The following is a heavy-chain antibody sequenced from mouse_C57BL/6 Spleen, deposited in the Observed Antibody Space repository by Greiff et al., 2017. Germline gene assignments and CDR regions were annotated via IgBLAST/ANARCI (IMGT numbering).Heavy chain of an antibody. J-gene: IGHJ2*01. Sequence: VHVKQSGPELVKPGASVKIPCKASGYTFTDYNMDWVKQSHGKSLEWIGDINPNNGGTIYNQKFKGKATLTADKSASTAYMQLRSLTSEDTAVYYCARGDGYKPSLDDWGQGTTLTVSS. CDR1: GYTFTDYN. CDR2: INPNNGGT. V-gene: IGHV1-18*01. D-gene: IGHD2-3*01. CDR3: ARGDGYKPSLDD.